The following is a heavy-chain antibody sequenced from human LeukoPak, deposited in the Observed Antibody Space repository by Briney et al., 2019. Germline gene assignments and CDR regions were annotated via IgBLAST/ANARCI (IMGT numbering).Heavy chain of an antibody. D-gene: IGHD1-26*01. V-gene: IGHV3-30-3*01. J-gene: IGHJ5*02. CDR2: ISYDGSSE. Sequence: GGSLRLSCAASGFTFSNYAVHWVRQAPGKGLEWVAVISYDGSSESYPDSVKGRFTISRDNSKYMLYLQMNSLRGEDTAVYYCASTNYRGGSTGYNWFDPWGQGTLVTVSS. CDR3: ASTNYRGGSTGYNWFDP. CDR1: GFTFSNYA.